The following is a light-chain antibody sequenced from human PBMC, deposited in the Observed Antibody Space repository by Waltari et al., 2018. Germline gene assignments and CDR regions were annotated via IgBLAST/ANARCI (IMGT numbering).Light chain of an antibody. CDR1: SSDVGGYNY. V-gene: IGLV2-14*03. Sequence: QSALTQPASVSGSPGQSITISCPGTSSDVGGYNYVPWFQQYPGKAPKLLIYDVTNRFAGVSNRFSGSKSGNTASLTISGLQAEDEADYYCDSYTSSVTRIFGTGTKVTVL. CDR3: DSYTSSVTRI. J-gene: IGLJ1*01. CDR2: DVT.